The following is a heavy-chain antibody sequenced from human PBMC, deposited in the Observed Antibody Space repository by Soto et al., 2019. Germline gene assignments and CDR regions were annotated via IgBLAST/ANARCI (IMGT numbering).Heavy chain of an antibody. CDR2: ISYDGSNK. D-gene: IGHD5-18*01. J-gene: IGHJ4*02. V-gene: IGHV3-30-3*01. CDR1: GFTFSSYA. CDR3: AKGPAWIQLWLLDY. Sequence: GGSLRLSCAASGFTFSSYAMHWVRQAPGKGLEWVAVISYDGSNKYYADSVKGRFTISRDNSKNTLYLQMNSLRAEDTAVYYCAKGPAWIQLWLLDYWGQGTLVTVSS.